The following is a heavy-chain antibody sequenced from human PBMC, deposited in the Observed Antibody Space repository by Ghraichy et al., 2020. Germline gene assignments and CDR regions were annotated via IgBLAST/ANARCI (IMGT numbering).Heavy chain of an antibody. CDR3: ARDRGYCSGGSCYVWFDP. CDR1: GYTFTSYA. CDR2: INAGNGNT. J-gene: IGHJ5*02. V-gene: IGHV1-3*01. Sequence: ASVKVSCKASGYTFTSYAMHWVRQAPGQRLEWMGWINAGNGNTKYSQKFQGRVTITRDTSASTAYMELSSLRSEDTAVYYCARDRGYCSGGSCYVWFDPWGQGTLVTVSS. D-gene: IGHD2-15*01.